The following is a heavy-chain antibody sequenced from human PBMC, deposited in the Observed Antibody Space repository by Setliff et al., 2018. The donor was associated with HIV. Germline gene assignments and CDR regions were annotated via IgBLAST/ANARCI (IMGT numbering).Heavy chain of an antibody. J-gene: IGHJ5*02. CDR3: AKDRRGITGTKSCAWFDP. CDR1: GGSISSTNW. Sequence: SETLSLTCAVSGGSISSTNWWSWVRQPPGKGLEWIGEISHSGSTNYNPSLKSRVTISVDRSKNQFTLRAEDTAVYYCAKDRRGITGTKSCAWFDPWGQGTLVTVSS. V-gene: IGHV4-4*02. CDR2: ISHSGST. D-gene: IGHD1-7*01.